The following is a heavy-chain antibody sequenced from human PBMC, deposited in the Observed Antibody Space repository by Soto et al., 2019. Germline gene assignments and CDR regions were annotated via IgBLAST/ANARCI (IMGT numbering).Heavy chain of an antibody. CDR3: ARDRDNPSGWFDP. D-gene: IGHD3-10*01. CDR1: GGSISSGGYY. J-gene: IGHJ5*02. Sequence: QVQLQESGPGLVKPSQTLSLTCTVSGGSISSGGYYWSWIRQHPGKGLEWIGYIYYSGSTHYNPSLRRRVTISVDTSKNQFSLKLSSVTAAYTAVYYCARDRDNPSGWFDPRGQGTMVTVSS. V-gene: IGHV4-31*03. CDR2: IYYSGST.